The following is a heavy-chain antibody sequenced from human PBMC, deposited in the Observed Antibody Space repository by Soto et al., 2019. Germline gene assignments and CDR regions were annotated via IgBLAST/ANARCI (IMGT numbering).Heavy chain of an antibody. D-gene: IGHD3-9*01. J-gene: IGHJ4*02. CDR3: ARRPPQTGYNDY. V-gene: IGHV4-59*08. Sequence: SETLSLTCTVSGGSISSYYWSWIRQPPGKGLEWIGYIYYSGSTNYSPSLKSRVTISVDTSKNQFSLKLSSVTAADTAVYYCARRPPQTGYNDYWGQGTLVTVSS. CDR1: GGSISSYY. CDR2: IYYSGST.